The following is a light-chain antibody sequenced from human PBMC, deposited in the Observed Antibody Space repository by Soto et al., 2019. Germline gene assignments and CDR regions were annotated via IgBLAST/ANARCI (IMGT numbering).Light chain of an antibody. V-gene: IGKV3-11*01. CDR3: QQRSNWPPFT. Sequence: EIVLTQSPATLSLSPGERATLSCRASQSVSSYLAWYQQKPGQAPRLLIYDASNRATGIPARFSGSGYGTDFTLTLSSLEPEDFAVYYCQQRSNWPPFTFGPGTKLDIK. CDR1: QSVSSY. J-gene: IGKJ3*01. CDR2: DAS.